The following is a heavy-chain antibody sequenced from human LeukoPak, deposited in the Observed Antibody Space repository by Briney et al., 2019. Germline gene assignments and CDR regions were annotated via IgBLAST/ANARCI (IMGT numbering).Heavy chain of an antibody. CDR1: GFTFGDYA. V-gene: IGHV3-49*03. J-gene: IGHJ4*02. CDR2: IRSKAYGETA. Sequence: PGGSLRLSCTASGFTFGDYAMSWIRQAPGKGLEWVGFIRSKAYGETADYAASVKGRFTIPRDDSKAIAYLQMNSLKTEDTAVYHCTRDRGAYNLYDYWGQGTLVTVSS. D-gene: IGHD1-1*01. CDR3: TRDRGAYNLYDY.